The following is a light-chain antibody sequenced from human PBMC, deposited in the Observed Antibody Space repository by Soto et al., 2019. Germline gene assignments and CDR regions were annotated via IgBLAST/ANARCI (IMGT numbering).Light chain of an antibody. Sequence: DIVMTQSPLSLPVTPGEPASISCRSSQSLLHSNGYNYLDWYLQKPGQSPQLLIYLGSNRASGVPDRLSGSGSVTDFTLKISRVEADDVGVYYCMQALQTRITFGQGTRLEIK. CDR1: QSLLHSNGYNY. J-gene: IGKJ5*01. CDR3: MQALQTRIT. CDR2: LGS. V-gene: IGKV2-28*01.